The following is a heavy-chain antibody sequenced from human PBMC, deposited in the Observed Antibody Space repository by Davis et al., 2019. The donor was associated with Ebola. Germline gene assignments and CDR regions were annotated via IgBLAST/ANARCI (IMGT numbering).Heavy chain of an antibody. V-gene: IGHV3-21*01. CDR2: ISSSSSYI. CDR1: GFTFDDYA. CDR3: ARDELKYYYDSSGYGTADAFDI. Sequence: GESLKISCAASGFTFDDYAMHWVRQAPGKGLEWVSSISSSSSYIYYADSVKGRFTISRDNAKNSLYLQMNSLRAEDTAVYYCARDELKYYYDSSGYGTADAFDIWGQGTMVTVSS. J-gene: IGHJ3*02. D-gene: IGHD3-22*01.